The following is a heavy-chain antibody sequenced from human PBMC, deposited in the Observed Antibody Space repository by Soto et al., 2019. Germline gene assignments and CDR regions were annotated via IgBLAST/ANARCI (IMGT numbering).Heavy chain of an antibody. J-gene: IGHJ5*02. V-gene: IGHV3-21*01. CDR2: ISSSSSYI. Sequence: PGGSLRLSCAASGFTFSSYSMNWVRQAPGKGLEWVSSISSSSSYIYYADSVKGRFTISRDNAKNSLYLQMNSLRAEDTAVYYCARNVDKVNGWSEWFDPWGQGTLVTVSS. CDR1: GFTFSSYS. CDR3: ARNVDKVNGWSEWFDP. D-gene: IGHD5-12*01.